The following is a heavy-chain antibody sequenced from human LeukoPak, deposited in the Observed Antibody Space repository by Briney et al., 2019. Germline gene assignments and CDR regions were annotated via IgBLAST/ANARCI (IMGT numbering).Heavy chain of an antibody. J-gene: IGHJ4*02. CDR2: IYYSGST. V-gene: IGHV4-59*08. CDR3: ARRRSSSALDY. CDR1: GGSISSYY. D-gene: IGHD6-13*01. Sequence: SETLSLTCTVSGGSISSYYWSCIRQPPGKGLEWIGYIYYSGSTNYNPSLKSRVTISVDTSKNQFSLKLSSVTAADTAVYYCARRRSSSALDYWGQGTLVTVSS.